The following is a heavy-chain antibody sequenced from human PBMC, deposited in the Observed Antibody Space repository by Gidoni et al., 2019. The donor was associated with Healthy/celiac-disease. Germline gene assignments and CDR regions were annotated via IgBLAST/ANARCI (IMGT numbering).Heavy chain of an antibody. CDR1: GGSFSGYY. D-gene: IGHD3-10*01. J-gene: IGHJ6*02. V-gene: IGHV4-34*01. CDR2: INHSGST. Sequence: QVQLQQWGAGLLKPSETLSLTCAVYGGSFSGYYWSWIRQPPGKGLEWLGEINHSGSTNYNPSLKSRVTISVDTSKNQFSLKLSSVTAADTAVYYCARGTITMVRGVIITGAPKYGMDVWGQGTTVTVSS. CDR3: ARGTITMVRGVIITGAPKYGMDV.